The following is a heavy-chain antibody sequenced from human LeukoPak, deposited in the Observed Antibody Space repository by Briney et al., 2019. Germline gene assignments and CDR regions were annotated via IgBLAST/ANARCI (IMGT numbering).Heavy chain of an antibody. V-gene: IGHV3-7*01. Sequence: GGSLRLSCAASGFSFNSYWMTWVRQPPGRGLEWVANIDPAGTDTYHADPVKGRFTISRDNAKTLVYLQMNTLRAEGTAVYSCGRFGYVAGINLWGQGTLVTVSS. D-gene: IGHD6-19*01. CDR1: GFSFNSYW. J-gene: IGHJ4*02. CDR2: IDPAGTDT. CDR3: GRFGYVAGINL.